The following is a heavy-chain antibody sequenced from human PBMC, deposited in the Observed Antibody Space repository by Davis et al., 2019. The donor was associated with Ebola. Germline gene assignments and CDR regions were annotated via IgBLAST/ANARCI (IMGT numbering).Heavy chain of an antibody. Sequence: AASVKVSCKASGGTFSSYTISWVRQAPGQGLEWMGRIIPILGIANYAQKFQGRVTITADKSTSTAYMELNTLKTEDTAVYYCTRLDYGMDVWGKGTTVTVSS. CDR3: TRLDYGMDV. J-gene: IGHJ6*04. CDR2: IIPILGIA. V-gene: IGHV1-69*02. CDR1: GGTFSSYT.